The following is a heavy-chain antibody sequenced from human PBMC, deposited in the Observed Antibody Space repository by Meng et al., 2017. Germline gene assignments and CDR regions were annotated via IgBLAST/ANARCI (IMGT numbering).Heavy chain of an antibody. J-gene: IGHJ6*04. CDR3: ARGGVDYDYVWGSYRDPTPYYYYGMDV. CDR1: GFTFSSYG. D-gene: IGHD3-16*02. V-gene: IGHV3-33*01. CDR2: IWYDGSNK. Sequence: GGSLRLSCAASGFTFSSYGMHWVRQAPGKGLEWVAVIWYDGSNKYYADSVKGRFTISRDNSKNTLYLQMNSLRAEDTAVYYCARGGVDYDYVWGSYRDPTPYYYYGMDVWGKG.